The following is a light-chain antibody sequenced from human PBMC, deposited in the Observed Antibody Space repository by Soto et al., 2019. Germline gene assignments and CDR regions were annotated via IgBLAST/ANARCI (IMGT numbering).Light chain of an antibody. CDR1: QSVSSNY. Sequence: EIVLTQSPGTLSLSPGERATLSCRASQSVSSNYLAWDQQKPGQAPRLLVYGASSSATGIPDRFSGSGSRKDFSLTISRLAREDYAVYYWQQDGSSVPWPFGQWTKVESK. CDR3: QQDGSSVPWP. CDR2: GAS. J-gene: IGKJ1*01. V-gene: IGKV3-20*01.